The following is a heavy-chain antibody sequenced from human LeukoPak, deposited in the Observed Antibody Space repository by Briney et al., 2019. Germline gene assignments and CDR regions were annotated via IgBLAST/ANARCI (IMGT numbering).Heavy chain of an antibody. V-gene: IGHV1-69*13. Sequence: SVKVSCKASGGTFSSYAISWVRQAPGQGFEWMGGIIPIFGTANYAQKFQGRVTITADESTSTAYMELSSLRSEDTAVYYCAETYYYDSSGYYHFDYWGQGTLVTVSS. D-gene: IGHD3-22*01. J-gene: IGHJ4*02. CDR1: GGTFSSYA. CDR3: AETYYYDSSGYYHFDY. CDR2: IIPIFGTA.